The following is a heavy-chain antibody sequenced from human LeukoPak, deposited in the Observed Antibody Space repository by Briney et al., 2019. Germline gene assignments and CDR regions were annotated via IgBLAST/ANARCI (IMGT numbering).Heavy chain of an antibody. CDR3: ARDHPLGGYDFDY. V-gene: IGHV3-7*01. Sequence: PGGSLRLSCAASGFTFSSYWMSWVRQAPGKGLEWVANIKQDGSEKYYVDYVKGRFTISRDNAKNSLYLQMNSLRAEDTAVYYCARDHPLGGYDFDYWGQGTLVTVSS. J-gene: IGHJ4*02. D-gene: IGHD5-12*01. CDR2: IKQDGSEK. CDR1: GFTFSSYW.